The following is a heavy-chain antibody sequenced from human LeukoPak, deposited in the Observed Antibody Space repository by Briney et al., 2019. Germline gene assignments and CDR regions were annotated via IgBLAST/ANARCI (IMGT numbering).Heavy chain of an antibody. CDR1: GGSIRSYY. J-gene: IGHJ4*02. CDR2: TYNSGST. CDR3: AGDLFGSYDYLDY. D-gene: IGHD1-26*01. Sequence: SETLSLTCSVSGGSIRSYYWSWIRQPPGKGLEWIGYTYNSGSTNYNPSLKSRVTISVDTSKNQFSLRLSSVTAADTAVYYCAGDLFGSYDYLDYWGQGTLVTVSS. V-gene: IGHV4-59*01.